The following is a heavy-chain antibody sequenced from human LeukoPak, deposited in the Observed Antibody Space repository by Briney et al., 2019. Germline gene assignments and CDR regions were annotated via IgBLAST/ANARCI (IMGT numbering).Heavy chain of an antibody. J-gene: IGHJ4*02. CDR3: AKDLSGATTGRGTLVDY. V-gene: IGHV3-23*01. CDR1: GFTFSSYA. CDR2: ISGSGGST. Sequence: GGSLRLSCAASGFTFSSYAMSWVRQAPGKGLEWVSAISGSGGSTYYADSVKGRFTISRDNSKNTLYLQMNSLRAEDTAVYYCAKDLSGATTGRGTLVDYWGQGTLVTVSS. D-gene: IGHD1-1*01.